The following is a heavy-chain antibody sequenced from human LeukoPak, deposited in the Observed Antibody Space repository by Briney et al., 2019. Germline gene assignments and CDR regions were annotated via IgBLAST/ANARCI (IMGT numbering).Heavy chain of an antibody. CDR1: GFAFSRYG. D-gene: IGHD6-13*01. CDR2: IWDDGSNQ. J-gene: IGHJ4*02. CDR3: ARGRGSSWYFDY. Sequence: GGSLRLSCAASGFAFSRYGMHWVRQAPGKGLEWVAVIWDDGSNQKYADSAKGRFTISRDNSKNTLYLQMNSLRAEDTAVYYCARGRGSSWYFDYWGQGTLVTVSS. V-gene: IGHV3-33*01.